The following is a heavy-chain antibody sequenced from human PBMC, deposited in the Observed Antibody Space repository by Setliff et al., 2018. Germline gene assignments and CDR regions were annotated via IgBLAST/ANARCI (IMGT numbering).Heavy chain of an antibody. J-gene: IGHJ4*02. V-gene: IGHV3-30*01. Sequence: PGGSLRLSCAASGFTFSSHAIHWVRQAPGKGLEWVAVISYDGINNYYADSVKGRFTISRDNSKNTLYLQLNSLRPEDTAVYYCARDHPPPPRLSNFWSGSLDFWGQGTLVTVSS. CDR3: ARDHPPPPRLSNFWSGSLDF. CDR2: ISYDGINN. CDR1: GFTFSSHA. D-gene: IGHD3-3*01.